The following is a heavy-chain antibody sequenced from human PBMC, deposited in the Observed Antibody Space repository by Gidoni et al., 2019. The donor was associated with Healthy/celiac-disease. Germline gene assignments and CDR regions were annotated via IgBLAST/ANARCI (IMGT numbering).Heavy chain of an antibody. V-gene: IGHV4-31*03. J-gene: IGHJ5*02. D-gene: IGHD1-20*01. Sequence: QVQLQESGPGLVKPSQTLSLTCTVSGGSISSGGYYWSWIRQHPGKGLEWIGYIYYSGSTYYNPSLKSRVTISVDTSKNQFSLKLSSVTAADTAVYYCAREITGTFANWFDPWGQGTLVTVSS. CDR2: IYYSGST. CDR1: GGSISSGGYY. CDR3: AREITGTFANWFDP.